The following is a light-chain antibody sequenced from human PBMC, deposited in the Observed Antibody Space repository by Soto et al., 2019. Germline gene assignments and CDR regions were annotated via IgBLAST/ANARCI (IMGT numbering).Light chain of an antibody. Sequence: QSALTQPASVSGSPGQSITISCTGTTXDVGAYNLVSWYQRLPGKAPKLLIFEGTKRPSGVSSRFSGSKSGNTASLTIFGLRAEDEADYFCCSYAGGNTYVFGTGTKVT. CDR2: EGT. J-gene: IGLJ1*01. CDR3: CSYAGGNTYV. CDR1: TXDVGAYNL. V-gene: IGLV2-23*01.